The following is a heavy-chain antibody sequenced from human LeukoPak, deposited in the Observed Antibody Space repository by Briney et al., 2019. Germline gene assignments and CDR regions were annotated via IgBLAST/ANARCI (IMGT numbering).Heavy chain of an antibody. V-gene: IGHV3-30*01. D-gene: IGHD2-2*01. Sequence: GRSLRLSCAASGFTFSSYAMHWVRQAPGKGLVWVAVISYDGSNKYYADSVKGRFTISRDNSKNTLYLQMNSLRAEDTAVYYCAREYPVYPISYYMDVWGKGTTVTVSS. CDR2: ISYDGSNK. CDR3: AREYPVYPISYYMDV. CDR1: GFTFSSYA. J-gene: IGHJ6*03.